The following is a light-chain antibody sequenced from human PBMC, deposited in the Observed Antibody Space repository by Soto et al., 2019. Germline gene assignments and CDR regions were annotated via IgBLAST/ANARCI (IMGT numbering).Light chain of an antibody. CDR2: RNN. V-gene: IGLV1-47*01. CDR3: AAWDDSLSGYV. J-gene: IGLJ1*01. CDR1: SSNIGRNY. Sequence: QSVLTQSPSASGTPGQRVTISCSGSSSNIGRNYVYWYQQLPGTAPKLPIYRNNQRPSGVPDRFSGSRSDTSASLAISGLRSEDEADYYCAAWDDSLSGYVFGTGTKVTVL.